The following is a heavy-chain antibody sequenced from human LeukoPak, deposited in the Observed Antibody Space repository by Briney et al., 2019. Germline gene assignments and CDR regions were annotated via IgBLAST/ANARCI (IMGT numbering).Heavy chain of an antibody. D-gene: IGHD6-25*01. J-gene: IGHJ1*01. V-gene: IGHV7-4-1*02. CDR1: GYTFTSYA. CDR3: ARTSGSGWSQRTGAEYFQH. Sequence: ASVKVSCKASGYTFTSYAMNWVRQAPGQGLEWMGWINTNTGNPTYAQGFTGRFVFSLDTSVGTAYLQISSLKAEDTAVYYCARTSGSGWSQRTGAEYFQHWGQGTLVTVSS. CDR2: INTNTGNP.